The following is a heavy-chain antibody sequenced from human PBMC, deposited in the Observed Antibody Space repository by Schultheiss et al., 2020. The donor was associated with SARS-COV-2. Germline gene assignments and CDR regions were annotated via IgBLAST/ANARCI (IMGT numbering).Heavy chain of an antibody. CDR2: ISGSGSTT. J-gene: IGHJ3*02. V-gene: IGHV3-48*02. CDR3: ARIYLDAFDM. D-gene: IGHD5-12*01. CDR1: GFTFSSYG. Sequence: GSLRLSCAASGFTFSSYGMHWVRQAPGKGLEWVSHISGSGSTTYYADSVKGRFTMSRDNAKNSLYLQMNSLGDGDTAIYYCARIYLDAFDMWGQGTMVTVSS.